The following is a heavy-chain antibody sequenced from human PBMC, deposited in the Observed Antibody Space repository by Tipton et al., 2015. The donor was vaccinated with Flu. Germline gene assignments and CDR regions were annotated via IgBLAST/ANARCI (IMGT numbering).Heavy chain of an antibody. Sequence: TLSLTCTVSGGSISSSYYYWDWIRQPPGKGLEWIGSVYYSGSTYYNPSLKGRVTISVDTSKTQFFLKLTSVTAADTAVYYCARHGGVGLKYKWLDPWGQGILVTVSS. J-gene: IGHJ5*02. CDR3: ARHGGVGLKYKWLDP. CDR1: GGSISSSYYY. D-gene: IGHD3-16*01. V-gene: IGHV4-39*01. CDR2: VYYSGST.